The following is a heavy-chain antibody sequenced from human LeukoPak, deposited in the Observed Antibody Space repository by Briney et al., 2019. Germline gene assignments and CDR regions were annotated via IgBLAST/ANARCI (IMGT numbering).Heavy chain of an antibody. CDR1: GGSFSGYY. CDR2: INHSGST. CDR3: ARHGTPLRYISGNYYKGAPFDY. V-gene: IGHV4-34*01. D-gene: IGHD3-10*01. Sequence: SETLSLTCAVYGGSFSGYYWSWIRQPPGKGLEWIGEINHSGSTNYNPSLKSRVTISVDTSKNQFSLRLRSVTAAGTAVYYCARHGTPLRYISGNYYKGAPFDYWGQGTLVTVSS. J-gene: IGHJ4*02.